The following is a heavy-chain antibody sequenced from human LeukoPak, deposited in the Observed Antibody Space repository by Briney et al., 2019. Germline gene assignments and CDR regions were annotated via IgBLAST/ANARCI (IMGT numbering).Heavy chain of an antibody. D-gene: IGHD2-2*01. J-gene: IGHJ5*02. V-gene: IGHV4-30-4*08. Sequence: KPSQTLSLTYTVSGGSISSGDYYWSWIRQPPGKGLEWIGYIYYSGNTFHYNPSLKSRVNISVDTSKNQFSLRLSSVTAVDTAVYYCASTNCSSASCYGANWFDPWGQGTLVTVSS. CDR1: GGSISSGDYY. CDR3: ASTNCSSASCYGANWFDP. CDR2: IYYSGNT.